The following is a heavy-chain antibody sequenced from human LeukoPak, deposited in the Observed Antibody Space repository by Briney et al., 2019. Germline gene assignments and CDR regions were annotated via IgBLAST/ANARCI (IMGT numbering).Heavy chain of an antibody. Sequence: ASVKVSCKASGYTFTGYYMHWVRQAPGQGLEWMGWINPNSGGTNYAQKFQGWVTMTRDTSISTAYMELSRLRSDDTAVYYCARGAGLYSSGWYVRPVDYRGQGTLVTVSS. J-gene: IGHJ4*02. V-gene: IGHV1-2*04. CDR1: GYTFTGYY. D-gene: IGHD6-19*01. CDR3: ARGAGLYSSGWYVRPVDY. CDR2: INPNSGGT.